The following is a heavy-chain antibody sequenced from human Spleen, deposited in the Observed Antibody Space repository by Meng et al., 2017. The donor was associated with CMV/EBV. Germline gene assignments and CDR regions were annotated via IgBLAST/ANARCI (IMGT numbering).Heavy chain of an antibody. CDR1: GGSISSDY. D-gene: IGHD3-10*01. CDR2: ISYSGSA. Sequence: GSLRLSCIVSGGSISSDYWSWIRQPPGKGLEWIGYISYSGSADYNPSLKSRVIISVDTSKNQFSLNLSSVTAADTAVYYCARDRGVYGSGRAYYYGLDVWGQGTTVTVSS. J-gene: IGHJ6*02. V-gene: IGHV4-59*01. CDR3: ARDRGVYGSGRAYYYGLDV.